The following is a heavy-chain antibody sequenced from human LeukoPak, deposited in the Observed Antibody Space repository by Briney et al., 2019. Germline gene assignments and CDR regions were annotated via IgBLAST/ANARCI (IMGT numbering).Heavy chain of an antibody. CDR2: ISYSGAT. J-gene: IGHJ6*03. CDR3: ARDGFYYHYYMDV. CDR1: GGTVTSSTYF. Sequence: PSETLSLTCTPSGGTVTSSTYFWGWIRQPPGKGLEWIGSISYSGATYYNPSLKSRVSMSVHTSKNQFSLKLSSVTAADTAVYYCARDGFYYHYYMDVWGEGTTVTVSS. D-gene: IGHD1-14*01. V-gene: IGHV4-39*07.